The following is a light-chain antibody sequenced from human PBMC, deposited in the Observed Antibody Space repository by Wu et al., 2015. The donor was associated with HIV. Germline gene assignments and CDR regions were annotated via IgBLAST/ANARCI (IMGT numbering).Light chain of an antibody. J-gene: IGKJ5*01. CDR1: QSVSFY. V-gene: IGKV3-15*01. CDR2: EAS. CDR3: QRYNDWPMT. Sequence: EIVMTQSPATLSVSPGERVTLSCRASQSVSFYLAWYYQKPGQAPRLLIYEASKRGTGVPARFSGRGFGTEFTLTIDNVQTEDFAVYYCQRYNDWPMTFGQGTRLDIK.